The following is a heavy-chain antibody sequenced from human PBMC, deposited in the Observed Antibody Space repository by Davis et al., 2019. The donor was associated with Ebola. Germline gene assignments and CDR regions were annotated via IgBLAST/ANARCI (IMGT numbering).Heavy chain of an antibody. D-gene: IGHD3-22*01. CDR3: ARPTYYYDSSGYYSFLDY. J-gene: IGHJ4*02. Sequence: GESLKISCAASGFTFSSYWMSWVRQAPGKGLEWVAVISYDGSNKYYADSVKGRFTISRDNSKNTLYLQMNSLRAEDTAVYYCARPTYYYDSSGYYSFLDYWGQGTLVTVSS. CDR2: ISYDGSNK. V-gene: IGHV3-30-3*01. CDR1: GFTFSSYW.